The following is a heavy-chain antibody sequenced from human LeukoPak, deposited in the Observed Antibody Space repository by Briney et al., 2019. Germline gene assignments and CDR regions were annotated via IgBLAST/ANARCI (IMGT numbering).Heavy chain of an antibody. J-gene: IGHJ4*02. CDR2: MFDTVST. D-gene: IGHD5-18*01. Sequence: SETLSLTCTVSGASTASHYWTWLRQPPGKELEWVAYMFDTVSTKSNPSLKSRLTLSVDTSKKQLSLRLSSVTAADTAVYYCATVKRGSTYGYFDFWGQGIKVTVSS. V-gene: IGHV4-59*11. CDR1: GASTASHY. CDR3: ATVKRGSTYGYFDF.